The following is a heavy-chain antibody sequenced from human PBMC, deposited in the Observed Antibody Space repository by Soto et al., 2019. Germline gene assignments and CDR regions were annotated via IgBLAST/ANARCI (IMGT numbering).Heavy chain of an antibody. D-gene: IGHD1-26*01. J-gene: IGHJ2*01. Sequence: QLQLQESGSGLVKPSQTLSLTCAVSGGSISSGGYSWSWLRQPPGKGLEWIGYIFQSGSTYYNPSLKSRVTISVDESKNHFSRELSSVTAADTAVYYWAREGGSGSRDWSFNVWGRGTLVTVSS. CDR1: GGSISSGGYS. CDR2: IFQSGST. CDR3: AREGGSGSRDWSFNV. V-gene: IGHV4-30-2*01.